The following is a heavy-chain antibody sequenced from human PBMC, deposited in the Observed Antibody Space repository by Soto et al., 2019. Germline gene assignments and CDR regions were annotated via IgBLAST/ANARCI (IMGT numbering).Heavy chain of an antibody. CDR3: ARGAYYYDSSGYYPPYYFDY. V-gene: IGHV4-31*03. Sequence: PSETLSLTCTVSGGSISSGGYYWSWIRQHPGKGLEWIGYIYYSGSTYYNPSLKSRVTISVDTSKNQFSLKLSSVTAADTAVYYCARGAYYYDSSGYYPPYYFDYWGPGTRVTVSS. CDR2: IYYSGST. J-gene: IGHJ4*02. D-gene: IGHD3-22*01. CDR1: GGSISSGGYY.